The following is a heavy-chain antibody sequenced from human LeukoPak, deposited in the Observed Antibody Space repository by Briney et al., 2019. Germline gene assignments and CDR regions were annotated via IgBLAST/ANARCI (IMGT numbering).Heavy chain of an antibody. CDR1: GGSISSYY. D-gene: IGHD3-10*01. J-gene: IGHJ6*02. CDR3: ASAPHYYGSGYYYYYGMDI. Sequence: SETLSLTCTVSGGSISSYYWSWIRQPPGKGLEWIGYIYYSGSTNYNPSLKSRVTTSVDTSKNQFSLKLSSVTAADTAVYYCASAPHYYGSGYYYYYGMDIWGQGTTVTVS. V-gene: IGHV4-59*08. CDR2: IYYSGST.